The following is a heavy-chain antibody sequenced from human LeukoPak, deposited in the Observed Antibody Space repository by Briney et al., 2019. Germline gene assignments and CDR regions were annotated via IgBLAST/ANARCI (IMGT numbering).Heavy chain of an antibody. CDR3: AKDWDYVWGSYRPYYFDD. CDR2: ISGSGRTT. Sequence: GGSLRLSCAASGLTFSAYGMSWVRQAPGKGLEWVSGISGSGRTTNYADSVKGRFTISRDNAKNTLYLEMNSLGAEDTAVYYCAKDWDYVWGSYRPYYFDDWGQGALVTVSS. D-gene: IGHD3-16*02. CDR1: GLTFSAYG. V-gene: IGHV3-23*01. J-gene: IGHJ4*02.